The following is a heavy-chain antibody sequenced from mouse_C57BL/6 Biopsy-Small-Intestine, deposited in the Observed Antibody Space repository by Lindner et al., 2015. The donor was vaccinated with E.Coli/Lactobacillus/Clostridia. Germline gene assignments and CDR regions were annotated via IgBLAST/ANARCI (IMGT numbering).Heavy chain of an antibody. V-gene: IGHV14-4*01. CDR2: IDPENGDT. J-gene: IGHJ1*03. CDR3: TTRGGGDWYFDV. Sequence: VQLQESGAELVKPGASVKLSCTASGFNIKDYYMHWVKQRTEQGLEWIGWIDPENGDTEYASKFQGKATITADTSSNTAYLQLSSLTSEDTAVYYCTTRGGGDWYFDVWGTGTTVTVSS. CDR1: GFNIKDYY.